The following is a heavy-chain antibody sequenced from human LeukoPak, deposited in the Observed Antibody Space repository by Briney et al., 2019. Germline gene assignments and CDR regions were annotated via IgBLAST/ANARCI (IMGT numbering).Heavy chain of an antibody. Sequence: KPSETLSLTCAVYGGSFSGYYWSWIRQPPGKGLEWIGEINHSGSTNYNPSLKSRVTITVDTSKNQCSLKLSSVTAADTAVYYCARHIAAADDYYYYDMDVWGQGTTVTVSS. CDR2: INHSGST. J-gene: IGHJ6*02. CDR3: ARHIAAADDYYYYDMDV. CDR1: GGSFSGYY. V-gene: IGHV4-34*01. D-gene: IGHD6-13*01.